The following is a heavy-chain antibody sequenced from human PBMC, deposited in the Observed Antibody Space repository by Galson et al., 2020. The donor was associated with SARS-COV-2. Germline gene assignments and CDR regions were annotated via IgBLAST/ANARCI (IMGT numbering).Heavy chain of an antibody. J-gene: IGHJ6*02. D-gene: IGHD1-7*01. CDR1: GFTFNTYV. CDR3: ARDRNNWNSYYYYGMDV. Sequence: GGSLRLSCAASGFTFNTYVMHWVRQAPGKGLEWVALISYDGDNKHYADSVKGRFTISRDNSKNTLYLQVNTLRAEDTAVYYCARDRNNWNSYYYYGMDVWGQGTTVTVSS. V-gene: IGHV3-30-3*01. CDR2: ISYDGDNK.